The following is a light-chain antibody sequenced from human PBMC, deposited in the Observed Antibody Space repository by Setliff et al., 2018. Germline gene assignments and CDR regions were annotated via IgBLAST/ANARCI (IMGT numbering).Light chain of an antibody. J-gene: IGLJ2*01. CDR3: SSYGSGSTLVV. CDR2: DVS. CDR1: SSDVGGFNF. V-gene: IGLV2-14*03. Sequence: QSVLTQPASVSGSPGQSITISCTGTSSDVGGFNFVSWYQQHPGKAPKLLISDVSHRPSGISYRFSGSKSGNTASLTISGLQAEDEADYYCSSYGSGSTLVVFGGGTKVTVL.